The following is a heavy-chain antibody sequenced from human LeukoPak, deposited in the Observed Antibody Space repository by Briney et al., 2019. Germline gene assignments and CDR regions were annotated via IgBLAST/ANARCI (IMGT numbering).Heavy chain of an antibody. D-gene: IGHD3-22*01. J-gene: IGHJ3*02. CDR2: LYSGGST. V-gene: IGHV3-53*01. Sequence: GGSLRLSCTASGFTFGDYVMSWVRQAPGKGLEWVSVLYSGGSTNYADSVKGRFTISRDNSKNTLYLQMNSLRAEDTAVYYCASLTTADAFDIWGQGTMVTVSS. CDR1: GFTFGDYV. CDR3: ASLTTADAFDI.